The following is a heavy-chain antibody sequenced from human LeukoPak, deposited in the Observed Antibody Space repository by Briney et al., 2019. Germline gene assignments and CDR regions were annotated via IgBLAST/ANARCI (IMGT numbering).Heavy chain of an antibody. D-gene: IGHD2-21*01. V-gene: IGHV3-48*01. J-gene: IGHJ4*02. CDR2: ISSSSGTI. CDR1: GFTFSSDS. CDR3: AREEVVISHYFDY. Sequence: GGSLRLSCAASGFTFSSDSLNWVRQAPGKGLEWISYISSSSGTIYYADSVKGRFTISRDNAKKSLYLQMSSLRAEDTAVYYCAREEVVISHYFDYWGQGTLVTVSS.